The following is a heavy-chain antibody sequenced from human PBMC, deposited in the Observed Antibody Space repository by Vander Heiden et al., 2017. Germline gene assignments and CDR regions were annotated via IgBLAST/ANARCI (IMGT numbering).Heavy chain of an antibody. D-gene: IGHD3-10*01. Sequence: EVPLLEYGGRLVQPGGSLRLPCAASRLTFSSYAMGWVRQAPGKGLEWVSAISGSGGSTYYADSVKGRFTISRDNSENTLYLQMNSLRAEDTAVYYCAKEAHYYGSGPIDYWGQGTLVTVSS. J-gene: IGHJ4*02. CDR3: AKEAHYYGSGPIDY. CDR1: RLTFSSYA. V-gene: IGHV3-23*01. CDR2: ISGSGGST.